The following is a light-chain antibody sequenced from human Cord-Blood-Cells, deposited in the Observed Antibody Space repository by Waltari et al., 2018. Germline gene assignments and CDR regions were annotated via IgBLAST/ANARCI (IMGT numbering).Light chain of an antibody. CDR3: QQSYSTPRT. J-gene: IGKJ1*01. V-gene: IGKV1-39*01. Sequence: DIQMTQSPPSLSASVGDRVTITCRASQSISSYLNWYQQKPGKAPKLLIYAASSLQSGVPSRFSGSGSGTDFTLTISSLQPEDFATYYGQQSYSTPRTFGQGTKVEIK. CDR1: QSISSY. CDR2: AAS.